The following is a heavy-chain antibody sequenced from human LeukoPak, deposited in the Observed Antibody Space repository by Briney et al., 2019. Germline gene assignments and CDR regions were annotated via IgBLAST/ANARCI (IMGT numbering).Heavy chain of an antibody. CDR3: ARGGPYSSVRFDY. Sequence: GGSLRLSCAASGFTFSSYWMHWVPHAQGKGLVWVSRINSDGSSTSYADSVKGRFTISRDNAKNTLYLQMNSLRAEDTAVYYCARGGPYSSVRFDYWGQGTLVTVFS. D-gene: IGHD6-19*01. CDR2: INSDGSST. J-gene: IGHJ4*02. V-gene: IGHV3-74*01. CDR1: GFTFSSYW.